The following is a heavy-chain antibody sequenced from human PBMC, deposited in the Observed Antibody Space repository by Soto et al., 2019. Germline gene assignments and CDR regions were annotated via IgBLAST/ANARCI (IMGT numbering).Heavy chain of an antibody. CDR3: ARDIGSFAYGEGY. J-gene: IGHJ4*02. Sequence: LSLTCSVSGGSINSYWWSWIRQPAGKGLEWIGRVYSSGTTDYNPSLNSRATMSVETSKNQFSLKLSSVTAADTAVYYCARDIGSFAYGEGYWGQGVQVTVSS. CDR1: GGSINSYW. D-gene: IGHD3-10*01. V-gene: IGHV4-4*07. CDR2: VYSSGTT.